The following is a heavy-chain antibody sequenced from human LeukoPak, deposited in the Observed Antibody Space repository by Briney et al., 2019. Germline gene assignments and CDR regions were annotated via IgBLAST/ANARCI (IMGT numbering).Heavy chain of an antibody. D-gene: IGHD4-17*01. V-gene: IGHV3-23*01. Sequence: GRSLRLSCAASGFTFSNYAMSWVRQAPGKGLEWVSAISDSGRNTFYADSVKGRFTISRDNSKNTLYLQMNSLRAEDTAVYYCATDYGDSPAYWGQGTLVTVSS. J-gene: IGHJ4*02. CDR3: ATDYGDSPAY. CDR2: ISDSGRNT. CDR1: GFTFSNYA.